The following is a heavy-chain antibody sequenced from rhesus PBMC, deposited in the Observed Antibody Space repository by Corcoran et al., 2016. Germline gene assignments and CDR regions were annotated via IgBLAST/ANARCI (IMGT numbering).Heavy chain of an antibody. CDR2: IYGNSAST. CDR3: ARDPGIAAGRGSYFDY. V-gene: IGHV4S9*01. CDR1: GGSISDYYY. D-gene: IGHD6-13*01. Sequence: QVQLQESGPGLVKPSETLSLTCAVSGGSISDYYYWNWIRQPPRKGLEWIENIYGNSASTYYNPSLKSRVTISKDTSKNQFFLKLSSVTAADTAVYYCARDPGIAAGRGSYFDYWGQGVLVTVSS. J-gene: IGHJ4*01.